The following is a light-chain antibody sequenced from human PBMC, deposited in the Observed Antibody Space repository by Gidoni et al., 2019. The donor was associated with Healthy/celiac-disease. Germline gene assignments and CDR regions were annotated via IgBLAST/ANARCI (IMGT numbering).Light chain of an antibody. V-gene: IGKV4-1*01. Sequence: DIVMTHSPDPERATINCKSSQSVLYSSNNKNCLAWYQQKPGQPPKLLIYWASTREAGVPDRFSGSGSGTDFTLTISSLQAEDVAVYYCQQYYSSLPTFGQGTKLEIK. J-gene: IGKJ2*01. CDR2: WAS. CDR3: QQYYSSLPT. CDR1: QSVLYSSNNKNC.